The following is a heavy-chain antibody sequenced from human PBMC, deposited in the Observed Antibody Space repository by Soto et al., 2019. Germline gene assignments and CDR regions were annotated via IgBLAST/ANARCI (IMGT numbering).Heavy chain of an antibody. D-gene: IGHD1-26*01. CDR1: GFTFSSYA. CDR3: AKLKVGAGTSYYFDY. Sequence: GESLRLSCAASGFTFSSYAMSWVRQAPGKGLEWVSVISGSGVNTYNADSVKGRFTVSRDNSKNTLYLQMNSLRAEDTAVHYCAKLKVGAGTSYYFDYWGQGTRVTVSS. CDR2: ISGSGVNT. J-gene: IGHJ4*02. V-gene: IGHV3-23*01.